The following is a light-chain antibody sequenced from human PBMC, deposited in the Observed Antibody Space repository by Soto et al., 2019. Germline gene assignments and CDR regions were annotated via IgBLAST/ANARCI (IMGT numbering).Light chain of an antibody. Sequence: DIQMTQSPSSLSASVGDRVTITCRATQNISNYLNWYQQKPGRAPKLLISTASSLQSGVPSRFSGSGSGTDFTLTISSLQPEDFATYYCQQGFSTPLTFGGGTKVDIK. CDR2: TAS. CDR1: QNISNY. CDR3: QQGFSTPLT. V-gene: IGKV1-39*01. J-gene: IGKJ4*01.